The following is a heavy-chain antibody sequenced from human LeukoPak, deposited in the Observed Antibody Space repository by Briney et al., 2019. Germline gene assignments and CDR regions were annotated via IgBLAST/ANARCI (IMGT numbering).Heavy chain of an antibody. CDR3: VKVSNSDWNMFFDY. D-gene: IGHD1/OR15-1a*01. V-gene: IGHV3-23*01. J-gene: IGHJ4*02. CDR1: GFTFTNYV. CDR2: ISNNGDTT. Sequence: GGSLRLSCAASGFTFTNYVLNWVRQAPGKGLEWVSSISNNGDTTHYVDSVKGRFAISRDNSKNTLFLQMNSLRAEDTAVYHCVKVSNSDWNMFFDYWGRGTLVTVSS.